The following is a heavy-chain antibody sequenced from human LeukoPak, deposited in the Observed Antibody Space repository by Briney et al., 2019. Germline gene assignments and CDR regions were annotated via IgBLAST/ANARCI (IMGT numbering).Heavy chain of an antibody. CDR1: GFTFSSYA. V-gene: IGHV3-23*01. CDR3: AKAVYDYDSSGYSN. Sequence: GGSLRLSCAASGFTFSSYAMSWVRQAPGRGLEWVSAISGTTGSTFYADSVKGRFTISRDNSKNTLSLQMSSLRAEDTAVYYCAKAVYDYDSSGYSNWGQGTLVTVSS. J-gene: IGHJ4*02. D-gene: IGHD3-22*01. CDR2: ISGTTGST.